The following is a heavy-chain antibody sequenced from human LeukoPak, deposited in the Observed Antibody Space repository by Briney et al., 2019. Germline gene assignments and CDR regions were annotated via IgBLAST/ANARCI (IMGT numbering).Heavy chain of an antibody. V-gene: IGHV4-59*01. CDR2: LFYSGST. Sequence: PSETLSLTCTVSGGSISSYYWSWIRQPPGKGLEWIGCLFYSGSTNYNSSLKSRVTISVDTSKNQFSLKLNSVTAADTAVYYCARVRSTRPYYFDYWGQGTLVTVSS. D-gene: IGHD4-17*01. J-gene: IGHJ4*02. CDR3: ARVRSTRPYYFDY. CDR1: GGSISSYY.